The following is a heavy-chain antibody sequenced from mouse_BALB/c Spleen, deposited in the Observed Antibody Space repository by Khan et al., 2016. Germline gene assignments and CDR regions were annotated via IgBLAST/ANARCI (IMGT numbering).Heavy chain of an antibody. Sequence: VELVESGPGLVAPSQSLSITCTVSGFSLTGYGVNWVRQPPGKGLEWLGKIWGDGRTDYNSALKSRVSISKDNSKSQVFLKMNSLQTDDTANYYYSSDYDGFAYWGQGTLVIVSA. CDR1: GFSLTGYG. J-gene: IGHJ3*01. CDR3: SSDYDGFAY. CDR2: IWGDGRT. D-gene: IGHD2-12*01. V-gene: IGHV2-6-7*01.